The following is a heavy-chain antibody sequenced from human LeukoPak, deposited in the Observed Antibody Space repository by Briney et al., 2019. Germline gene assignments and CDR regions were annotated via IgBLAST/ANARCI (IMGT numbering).Heavy chain of an antibody. CDR3: ARVYGDSTGYYFDY. V-gene: IGHV4-39*07. Sequence: SETLSLTCTVSGGSISSSSYYWGWIRQPPGKGLEWIGSIYYSGSTYYNPSLKSRVTISVDTSKNQFSLKLSSVTAADTAVYYCARVYGDSTGYYFDYWGQGTLVTVSS. J-gene: IGHJ4*02. D-gene: IGHD4-17*01. CDR1: GGSISSSSYY. CDR2: IYYSGST.